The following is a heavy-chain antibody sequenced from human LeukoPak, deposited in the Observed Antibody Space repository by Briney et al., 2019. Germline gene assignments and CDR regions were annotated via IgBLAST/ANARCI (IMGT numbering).Heavy chain of an antibody. CDR3: ARSVEGYCRGGSCYSYSYYMDV. V-gene: IGHV1-18*01. CDR1: GYTFTSYG. CDR2: ISAYNGNT. Sequence: GASVKVSCKASGYTFTSYGISWVRQAPGQGLEWMGWISAYNGNTNYAQKLQGRVTMTTDTSTSTAYMELRSLRSDDTAVYYCARSVEGYCRGGSCYSYSYYMDVWGKGTTVTVSS. J-gene: IGHJ6*03. D-gene: IGHD2-15*01.